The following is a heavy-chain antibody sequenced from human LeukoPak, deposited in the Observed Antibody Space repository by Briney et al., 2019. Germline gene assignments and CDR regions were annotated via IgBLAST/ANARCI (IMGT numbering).Heavy chain of an antibody. J-gene: IGHJ4*02. Sequence: PGRSLRLSCAASGFTFNSDWMHWVRQAPGKGLVWVSRINNDGIVSSYADSVNGRFTTSRDHAKNRLYLQITSLRTKDTAIYYCTRDCGLERRGCFDYWGQGTLVTVSS. CDR1: GFTFNSDW. CDR2: INNDGIVS. D-gene: IGHD1-1*01. CDR3: TRDCGLERRGCFDY. V-gene: IGHV3-74*01.